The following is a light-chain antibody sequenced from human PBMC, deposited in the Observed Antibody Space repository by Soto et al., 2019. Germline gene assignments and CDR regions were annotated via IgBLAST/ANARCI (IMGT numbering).Light chain of an antibody. Sequence: PGERATLSCRASQNVDTKYLAWYQFKPGQAPRIIIFGASGRAMGIPVRCSGSGSGTGFTLTISRLEPENFEVYSCQQYGSLSWTLGQGTKVDIK. CDR1: QNVDTKY. J-gene: IGKJ1*01. CDR2: GAS. V-gene: IGKV3-20*01. CDR3: QQYGSLSWT.